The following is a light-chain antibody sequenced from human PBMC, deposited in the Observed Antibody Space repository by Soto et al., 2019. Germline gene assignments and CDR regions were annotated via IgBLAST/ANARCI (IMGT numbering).Light chain of an antibody. CDR2: GAS. J-gene: IGKJ2*02. CDR3: QQYGSSPST. Sequence: EIVLTQSPGTLSLSPGERATLSCRASQSVSSSYLAWYQQKPGQAPRLLIYGASSRATGIPDRFSGSGSGSDFTRTISRLEPEDFAVYYCQQYGSSPSTCGQGTKLEIK. V-gene: IGKV3-20*01. CDR1: QSVSSSY.